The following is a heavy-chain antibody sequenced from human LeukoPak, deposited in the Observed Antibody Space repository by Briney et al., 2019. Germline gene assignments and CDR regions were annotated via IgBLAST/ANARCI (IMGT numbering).Heavy chain of an antibody. CDR2: ISGSGAST. J-gene: IGHJ5*01. CDR3: AKDRHAPGRYCSSTSCFPFDS. Sequence: PGGSLRLSCAASGFSFSSYGMSWVRQAPGKGLEWVSGISGSGASTYYADSVKGRFTISRDNTKNTLYLQMNSLRAEDTAVYYCAKDRHAPGRYCSSTSCFPFDSWGQGTLVTVSS. D-gene: IGHD2-2*01. V-gene: IGHV3-23*01. CDR1: GFSFSSYG.